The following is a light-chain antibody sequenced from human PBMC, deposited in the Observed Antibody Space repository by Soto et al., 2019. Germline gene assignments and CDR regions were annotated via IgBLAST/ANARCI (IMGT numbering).Light chain of an antibody. J-gene: IGKJ1*01. CDR2: GAS. Sequence: DIQMTQSPSSLSASVGDRVTITCRASQGIGNDLGWFQQKPGKAPKRLIYGASTLQSGVPSRFSGSRSGTEFTLTISGLQPDDSATYYCQQYKTWWTFGQGTKVEIK. V-gene: IGKV1-17*01. CDR3: QQYKTWWT. CDR1: QGIGND.